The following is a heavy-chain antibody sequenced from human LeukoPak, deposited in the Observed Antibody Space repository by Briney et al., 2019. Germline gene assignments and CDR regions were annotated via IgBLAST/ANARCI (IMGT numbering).Heavy chain of an antibody. Sequence: SQRLSGAATGLNDLRNHLSSLHQPPGKGLEWDPVFYSGCDSYYADSVNGRFTISRANSTATLYLQMNSLRAEDTAVYYCARAPPGYCSGGSCSRPLDLWGQGTLVTVSS. J-gene: IGHJ5*02. CDR3: ARAPPGYCSGGSCSRPLDL. CDR1: GLNDLRNH. V-gene: IGHV3-66*01. D-gene: IGHD2-15*01. CDR2: FYSGCDS.